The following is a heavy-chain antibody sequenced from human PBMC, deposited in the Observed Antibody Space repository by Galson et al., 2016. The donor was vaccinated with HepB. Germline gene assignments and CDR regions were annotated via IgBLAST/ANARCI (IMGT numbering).Heavy chain of an antibody. CDR1: GITFSTYA. CDR3: AREEYNGYGVLAPCLDH. CDR2: TSFDGSKE. J-gene: IGHJ5*02. V-gene: IGHV3-30*04. Sequence: SLRLSCAGSGITFSTYAMHWVRQAPGKGLEWVAVTSFDGSKEYFADSVKGRFTISRDNSKNTMYLQMNSLRPDDTAVYYCAREEYNGYGVLAPCLDHWGQGTLVTVSS. D-gene: IGHD5-12*01.